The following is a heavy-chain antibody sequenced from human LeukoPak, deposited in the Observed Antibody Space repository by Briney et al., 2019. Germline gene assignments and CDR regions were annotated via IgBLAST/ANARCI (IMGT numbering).Heavy chain of an antibody. V-gene: IGHV3-11*01. CDR3: ARDPQGLYDYYDSSGLDY. J-gene: IGHJ4*02. Sequence: GGSLRLSCAASGFTFSDYYMSWIRQAPGKGLEWVSYISSSGSTIYYADSVKGRFTISRDNAKNSLYLQMNSLRAEDTAVCYCARDPQGLYDYYDSSGLDYWGQGTLVTVSS. D-gene: IGHD3-22*01. CDR1: GFTFSDYY. CDR2: ISSSGSTI.